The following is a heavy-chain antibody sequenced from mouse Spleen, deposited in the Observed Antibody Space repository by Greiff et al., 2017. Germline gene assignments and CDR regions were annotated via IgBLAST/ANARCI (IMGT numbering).Heavy chain of an antibody. J-gene: IGHJ1*01. V-gene: IGHV5-9-1*01. CDR2: ISSGGSYT. Sequence: EVKLMESGGGLVKPGGSLKLSCAASGFTFSSYAMSWVRQTPEKRLEWVATISSGGSYTYYPDSVKGRFTISRDNAKNTLYLQMSSLRSEDTAMYYCSTYYYGSSYWYVDVWGAGTTVTVSS. D-gene: IGHD1-1*01. CDR1: GFTFSSYA. CDR3: STYYYGSSYWYVDV.